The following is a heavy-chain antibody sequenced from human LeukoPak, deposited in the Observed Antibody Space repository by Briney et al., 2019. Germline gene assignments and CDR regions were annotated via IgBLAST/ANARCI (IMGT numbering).Heavy chain of an antibody. CDR2: IYSGGST. CDR3: ARVEHPMIVPVY. J-gene: IGHJ4*02. V-gene: IGHV3-66*01. Sequence: GGSLRLSCAASGLTISNNFMGWVRQAPGKGLEWVSLIYSGGSTYSADSVKGRFTISRDNSKNTLHLQMNSLRAEDTAVYYCARVEHPMIVPVYWGQGTLVTVSS. D-gene: IGHD3-22*01. CDR1: GLTISNNF.